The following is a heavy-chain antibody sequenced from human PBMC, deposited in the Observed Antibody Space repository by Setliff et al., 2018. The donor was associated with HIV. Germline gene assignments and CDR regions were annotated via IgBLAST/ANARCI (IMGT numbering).Heavy chain of an antibody. Sequence: PSETLSLTCAVYGGSFSGYYWSWIRQPPGKGLGWIGEINHSGSTNYNPSLKSRVTISVDTSKNQFSLKLSSVTAADTAVYYCAREVCDILTGYRYYYYYGMDVWGQGTTVTVSS. CDR3: AREVCDILTGYRYYYYYGMDV. J-gene: IGHJ6*02. D-gene: IGHD3-9*01. V-gene: IGHV4-34*01. CDR2: INHSGST. CDR1: GGSFSGYY.